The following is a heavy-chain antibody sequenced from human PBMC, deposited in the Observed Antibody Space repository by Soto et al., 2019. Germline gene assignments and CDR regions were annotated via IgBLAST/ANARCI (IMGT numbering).Heavy chain of an antibody. CDR3: AKDLPHLLDYYDSSGYRLFDY. CDR1: GFTFSSYG. J-gene: IGHJ4*02. D-gene: IGHD3-22*01. V-gene: IGHV3-30*18. CDR2: ISYDGSNK. Sequence: PGGSLRLSCAASGFTFSSYGMHWVRQAPGKGLEWVAVISYDGSNKYYADSVKGRFTISRDNSKNTLYLQMNSLRAEDTAVYYCAKDLPHLLDYYDSSGYRLFDYWGQGTLVTVSS.